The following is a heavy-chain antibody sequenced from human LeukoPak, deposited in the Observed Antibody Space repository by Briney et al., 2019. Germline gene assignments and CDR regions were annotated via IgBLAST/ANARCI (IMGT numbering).Heavy chain of an antibody. J-gene: IGHJ6*02. CDR1: GGSISSGGYY. D-gene: IGHD3-10*01. Sequence: SQTLSLTCTVSGGSISSGGYYWSWIRQHPGKGLEWIGYIYYSGSTYYNPSLKSRVTISVDTSKNQFSLKLSSVTAADTAVYYCARGEFPYYYGMDVWGQGTTVTVSS. CDR3: ARGEFPYYYGMDV. CDR2: IYYSGST. V-gene: IGHV4-31*03.